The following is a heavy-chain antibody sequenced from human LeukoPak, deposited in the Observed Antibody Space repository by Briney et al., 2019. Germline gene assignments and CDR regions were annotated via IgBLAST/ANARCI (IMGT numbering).Heavy chain of an antibody. CDR2: ISAYNGNT. CDR3: ARDVASSGSRVHFGY. Sequence: ASVKVSCKASGYTFTSYGISWVRQAPGQGLEWMGWISAYNGNTNYAQKPQGRVTMTTDTSTSTAYMELRSLRSDDTAVYYCARDVASSGSRVHFGYWGQGTLLTVSS. V-gene: IGHV1-18*01. J-gene: IGHJ4*02. D-gene: IGHD6-19*01. CDR1: GYTFTSYG.